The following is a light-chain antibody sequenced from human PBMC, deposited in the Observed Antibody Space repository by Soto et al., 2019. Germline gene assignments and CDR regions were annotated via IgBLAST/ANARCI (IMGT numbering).Light chain of an antibody. CDR2: TTS. CDR3: QQANSFTFT. V-gene: IGKV1-12*02. Sequence: DIQMTQSPSSVSASVGDRVSITCRASQGICTYLAWYQQKPGKAPRLLIYTTSNLQSGVPSRFSGSGSGTDFTLTLSSLQPEDFETYYCQQANSFTFTFGGGTQVE. J-gene: IGKJ4*01. CDR1: QGICTY.